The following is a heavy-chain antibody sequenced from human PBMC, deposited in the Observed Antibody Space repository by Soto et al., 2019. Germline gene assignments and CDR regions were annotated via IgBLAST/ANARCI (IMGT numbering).Heavy chain of an antibody. CDR2: IHPSGST. J-gene: IGHJ4*02. CDR1: GGSISGSF. D-gene: IGHD2-15*01. V-gene: IGHV4-59*01. Sequence: PSETLSLTCTVSGGSISGSFWTWVRQPPGRGLEWIGYIHPSGSTSYNPSLKSRVTISVDTSKNQFSLKLSSVTAADTAIYYCARYCSGGGCSSKSLDYWGQGALVTVSS. CDR3: ARYCSGGGCSSKSLDY.